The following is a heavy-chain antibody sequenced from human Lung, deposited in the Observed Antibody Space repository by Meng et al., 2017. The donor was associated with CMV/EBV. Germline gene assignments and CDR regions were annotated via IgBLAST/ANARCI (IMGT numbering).Heavy chain of an antibody. V-gene: IGHV4-34*01. J-gene: IGHJ4*02. CDR2: INHSGST. CDR1: GGSFSGYY. Sequence: QVQIQQWGAGLLNPSETLTQTCAIYGGSFSGYYWSWIRQPPGKGLEWNGEINHSGSTNHNPSLKSRITISVDTSKNQFSLKLCSVTAADTAVYYCARGGDIVVVVAANDPFDYWGQGTLVTVSS. CDR3: ARGGDIVVVVAANDPFDY. D-gene: IGHD2-15*01.